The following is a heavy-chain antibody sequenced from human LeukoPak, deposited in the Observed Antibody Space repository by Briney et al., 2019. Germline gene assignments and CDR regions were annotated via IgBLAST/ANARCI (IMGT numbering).Heavy chain of an antibody. Sequence: GGSLRLSCAVSRFAFSTYAMTWVRQAPGQELEYVSTISSNGADTYYADSVKGRFTISRDNSKSTLYLQMTSLRVEDTAVYYCANYRKPQGLDYWGQGTLVTVSS. V-gene: IGHV3-23*01. J-gene: IGHJ4*02. CDR3: ANYRKPQGLDY. D-gene: IGHD1-14*01. CDR1: RFAFSTYA. CDR2: ISSNGADT.